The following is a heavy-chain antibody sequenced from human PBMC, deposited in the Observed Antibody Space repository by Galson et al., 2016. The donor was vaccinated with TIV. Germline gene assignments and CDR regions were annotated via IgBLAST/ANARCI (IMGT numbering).Heavy chain of an antibody. Sequence: SLRLSCAASGFTFSNYAMSWVRQAPGKGLEWVSTISGSGISTYYADSVKGRFTISRDNSKNTLYLQMNSLRAEDTAVYYCARGLYGDPPVLDSWGQGTLVTVSS. D-gene: IGHD4-17*01. CDR1: GFTFSNYA. CDR2: ISGSGIST. V-gene: IGHV3-23*01. J-gene: IGHJ4*02. CDR3: ARGLYGDPPVLDS.